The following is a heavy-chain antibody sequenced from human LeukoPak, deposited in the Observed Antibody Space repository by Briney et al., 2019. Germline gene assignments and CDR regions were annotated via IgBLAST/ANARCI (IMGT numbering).Heavy chain of an antibody. CDR3: AKSRGSSSGWEFDY. CDR2: ISSSSSYI. Sequence: GGSLRLSCAASGFTFSSYSMTWVRQAPGKGLEWVSSISSSSSYIYYADSVKGRFTISRDNAKNSLYLQMNSLRAEDTAVYYCAKSRGSSSGWEFDYWGQGTLVTVSS. CDR1: GFTFSSYS. V-gene: IGHV3-21*04. D-gene: IGHD6-19*01. J-gene: IGHJ4*02.